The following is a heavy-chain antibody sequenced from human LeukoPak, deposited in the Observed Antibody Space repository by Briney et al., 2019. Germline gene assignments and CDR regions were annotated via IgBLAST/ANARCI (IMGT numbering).Heavy chain of an antibody. J-gene: IGHJ4*02. Sequence: GGSLRLSCSASGFTFTSYTIHWVRQTPGKRLEYVSAISSHGGSTYYADSVKGRFSISRDNSKKTVYLQVSSLAAEDTAVYYCGIAASGTLADFWGQGTLVTVSS. CDR2: ISSHGGST. D-gene: IGHD6-13*01. V-gene: IGHV3-64D*09. CDR1: GFTFTSYT. CDR3: GIAASGTLADF.